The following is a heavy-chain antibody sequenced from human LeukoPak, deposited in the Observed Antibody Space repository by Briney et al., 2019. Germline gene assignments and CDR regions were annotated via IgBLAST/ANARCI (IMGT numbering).Heavy chain of an antibody. Sequence: GGSLRLSCAASGFTFSLYTMNWVRQAPGKGLEWVSVIYTGGTPYYADSVKGRFTISRDISKNTVYLQMNSLRVEDTAVYFCARGAATGPTLGLDYWGQGTLVTVSS. D-gene: IGHD6-13*01. V-gene: IGHV3-53*01. CDR3: ARGAATGPTLGLDY. J-gene: IGHJ4*02. CDR2: IYTGGTP. CDR1: GFTFSLYT.